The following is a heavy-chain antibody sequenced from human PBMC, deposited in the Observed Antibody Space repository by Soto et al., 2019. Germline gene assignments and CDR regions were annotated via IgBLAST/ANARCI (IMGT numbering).Heavy chain of an antibody. V-gene: IGHV4-4*02. D-gene: IGHD3-10*01. CDR1: GGSISSSNW. CDR3: ARDTELHYYGSGRRYFDS. J-gene: IGHJ4*02. CDR2: IYHSGST. Sequence: QVQLQESGPGLVKPSGTLSLTCAVSGGSISSSNWWSWVRQPPGKGLEWIGEIYHSGSTNYNPSPKSRATISGDKSKNHCSRKLSAVTAPDTAVYYCARDTELHYYGSGRRYFDSWGQGTPVTVSS.